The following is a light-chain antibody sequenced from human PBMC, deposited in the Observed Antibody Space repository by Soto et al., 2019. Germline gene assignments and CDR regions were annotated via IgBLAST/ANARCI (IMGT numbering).Light chain of an antibody. CDR2: DAS. Sequence: EIVLAQSPATLALSPGGRSVLSCRASQSVSRSLTLYQHKPGQAPRLLIYDASTRATGIPRSFSGSGSGTEFTLTISSLKSEDFAIYYCQQYNNWHAITSGHGTRLEIK. CDR3: QQYNNWHAIT. V-gene: IGKV3D-15*01. CDR1: QSVSRS. J-gene: IGKJ5*01.